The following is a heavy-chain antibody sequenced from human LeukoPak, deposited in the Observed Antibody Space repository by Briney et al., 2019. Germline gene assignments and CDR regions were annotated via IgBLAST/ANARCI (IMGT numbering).Heavy chain of an antibody. J-gene: IGHJ4*02. CDR2: IIPIFGTA. Sequence: SVKVSCKASGGTFSSYAISWVRQAPGQGLEWMGGIIPIFGTANYAQKFQGRVTITTDESTSTAYMELSSLRSEDTAVYYCATGRNYDYVWGSYRFYFDYWGQGTLVTVSS. CDR1: GGTFSSYA. V-gene: IGHV1-69*05. CDR3: ATGRNYDYVWGSYRFYFDY. D-gene: IGHD3-16*02.